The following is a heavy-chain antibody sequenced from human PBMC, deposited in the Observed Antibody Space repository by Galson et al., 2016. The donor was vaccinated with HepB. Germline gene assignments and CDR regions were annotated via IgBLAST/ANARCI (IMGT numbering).Heavy chain of an antibody. CDR1: GGSIASADHF. CDR3: ARRNYGGRSPFDY. CDR2: LFYTGNT. V-gene: IGHV4-39*07. Sequence: ETLSLTCTVSGGSIASADHFWGWVRQSPGRGLEWIASLFYTGNTYYNPSLKSRVSISVDRSTNQFSLTVDSLTAADTAVYFCARRNYGGRSPFDYWGQGILVTVSS. D-gene: IGHD4-23*01. J-gene: IGHJ4*02.